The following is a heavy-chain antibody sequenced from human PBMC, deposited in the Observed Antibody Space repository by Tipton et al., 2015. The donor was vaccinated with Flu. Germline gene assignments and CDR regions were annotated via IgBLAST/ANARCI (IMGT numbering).Heavy chain of an antibody. Sequence: QLVQSGGGLVKPGGSLRLSCAASGFTFSSYSMNWVRQAPGKGLEWVSSISSSSSYIYYADSVKGRFTISRDNAKNSLYLQMNSLRAEDTAVYYCARGGGWDYDRDYWGQGTLVTVSS. CDR2: ISSSSSYI. J-gene: IGHJ4*02. D-gene: IGHD3-22*01. CDR3: ARGGGWDYDRDY. V-gene: IGHV3-21*01. CDR1: GFTFSSYS.